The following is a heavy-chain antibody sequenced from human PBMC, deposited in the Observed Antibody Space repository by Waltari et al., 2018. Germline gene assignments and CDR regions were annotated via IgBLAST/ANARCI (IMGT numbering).Heavy chain of an antibody. CDR2: ISGSGGST. CDR3: ARQYCSGGSCYSGWFDP. D-gene: IGHD2-15*01. Sequence: EVQLLESGGGLVQPGGSLRLSCAASGFTFSSYAMSWVRQAPGKGLEWVSAISGSGGSTYYADSVKGRFTISRDNSKNTLYLQMNSLRAEDTAVHYCARQYCSGGSCYSGWFDPWGQGTLVTVSS. CDR1: GFTFSSYA. V-gene: IGHV3-23*01. J-gene: IGHJ5*02.